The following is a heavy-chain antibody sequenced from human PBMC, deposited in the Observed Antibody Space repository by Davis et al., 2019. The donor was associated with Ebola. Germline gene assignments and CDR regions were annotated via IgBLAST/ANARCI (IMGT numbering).Heavy chain of an antibody. V-gene: IGHV1-2*04. CDR3: ARSTYYYDSSGYRYFDY. CDR2: INPNSGGT. Sequence: ASVKVSCKASGYTFTGYYMHWVRQAPGQGLEWMGWINPNSGGTNYAQKFQGWVTMTRDTSISTAYMELSRLRSDDTAVYYCARSTYYYDSSGYRYFDYWGQGTLVTVSS. J-gene: IGHJ4*02. D-gene: IGHD3-22*01. CDR1: GYTFTGYY.